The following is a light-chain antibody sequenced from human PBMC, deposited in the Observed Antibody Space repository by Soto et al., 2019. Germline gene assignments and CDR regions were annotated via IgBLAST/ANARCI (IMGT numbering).Light chain of an antibody. CDR1: SGHSTYA. J-gene: IGLJ1*01. CDR2: LNSDGSH. CDR3: QTWGTGRDV. Sequence: QPVLTQSPSTSASLGASVKLTYTLSSGHSTYAIAWHQQQPEKGPRYLMNLNSDGSHTKGDGIPDRSSGSSSGAEHYLTISSLQSEDEADYYCQTWGTGRDVFGTGTKLTVL. V-gene: IGLV4-69*01.